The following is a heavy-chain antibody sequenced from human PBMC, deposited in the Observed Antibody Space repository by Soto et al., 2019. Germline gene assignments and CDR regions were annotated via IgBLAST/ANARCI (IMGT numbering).Heavy chain of an antibody. CDR2: ISSDGKSE. V-gene: IGHV3-30*18. Sequence: SVGSLRLSCVASGFTFSTYGMHWVRQPPGKGLEWVAVISSDGKSEHYADPVKGRFSISRDNSKNTLSLQMNSLRVEDTAVYYCAKTITTYSGDSRGRGALVDYWGQGTLVTVSS. CDR3: AKTITTYSGDSRGRGALVDY. J-gene: IGHJ4*02. CDR1: GFTFSTYG. D-gene: IGHD3-22*01.